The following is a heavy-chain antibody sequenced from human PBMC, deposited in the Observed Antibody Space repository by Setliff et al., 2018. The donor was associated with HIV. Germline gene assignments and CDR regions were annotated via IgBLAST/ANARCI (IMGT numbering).Heavy chain of an antibody. J-gene: IGHJ4*02. Sequence: SETLSLTCAVYGGSFSGYYWTWIRQPPGKGLEWIGDINHSGITNYNPSLKSRVPISVDTSKNQFSLQLSSVTAADPAMYYCTRGRLSSGPHFWGQGTRVTVS. CDR1: GGSFSGYY. CDR2: INHSGIT. V-gene: IGHV4-34*01. D-gene: IGHD5-12*01. CDR3: TRGRLSSGPHF.